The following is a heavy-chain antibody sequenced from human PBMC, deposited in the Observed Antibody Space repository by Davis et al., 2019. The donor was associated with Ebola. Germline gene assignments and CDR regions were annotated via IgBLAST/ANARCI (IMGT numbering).Heavy chain of an antibody. V-gene: IGHV2-70*11. CDR3: ARSSFTRTTRSLGMDV. J-gene: IGHJ6*02. CDR1: GFSLRTSGMC. D-gene: IGHD1-7*01. CDR2: IDWDDDK. Sequence: SGPTLVKPTQTLTLTCTFSGFSLRTSGMCVSWIRQPPGKALEWLARIDWDDDKYYSASLKTRLTIFKDTSKNQVVLTMTNIDPVDTATYYCARSSFTRTTRSLGMDVWGQGTTVTVSS.